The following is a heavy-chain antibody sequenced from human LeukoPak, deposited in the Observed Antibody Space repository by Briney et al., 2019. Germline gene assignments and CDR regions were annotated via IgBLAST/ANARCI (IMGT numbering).Heavy chain of an antibody. CDR1: GFTFSSYS. CDR2: ISSSGSTI. V-gene: IGHV3-48*04. D-gene: IGHD3-22*01. Sequence: GGSLRLSCAASGFTFSSYSMNWVRQAPGKGLEWVSYISSSGSTIYYADSVKGRFTISRDNAKNSLYLQMNSLRAEDTAVYYCAREGLMIAYFDYWGQGTLVTVSS. CDR3: AREGLMIAYFDY. J-gene: IGHJ4*02.